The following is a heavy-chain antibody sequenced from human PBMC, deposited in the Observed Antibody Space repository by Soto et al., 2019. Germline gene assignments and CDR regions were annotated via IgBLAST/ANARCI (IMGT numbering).Heavy chain of an antibody. J-gene: IGHJ5*01. D-gene: IGHD3-3*01. V-gene: IGHV3-23*01. Sequence: GGSLRLSCAASGFTFSDYAMSWFRQAPGKGLEWVAALSGHGGTTYYADSVKGRFIVSRDDSKNTLYLQMNSLRAEDTAVYFCAKDWVYDFWSGSWFDSWGQGTLVTVSS. CDR2: LSGHGGTT. CDR3: AKDWVYDFWSGSWFDS. CDR1: GFTFSDYA.